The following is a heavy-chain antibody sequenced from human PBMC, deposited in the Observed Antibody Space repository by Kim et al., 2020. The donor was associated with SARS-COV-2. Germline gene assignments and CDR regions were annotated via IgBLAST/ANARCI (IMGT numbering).Heavy chain of an antibody. CDR1: GYTFTSYY. CDR2: INPSGGST. J-gene: IGHJ6*01. V-gene: IGHV1-46*01. D-gene: IGHD3-3*01. Sequence: ASVKVSCKASGYTFTSYYMHWVRQAPGQGLEWMGIINPSGGSTSYAQKFQGRVTMTRDTSTSTVYMELSSLRSEDTAVYYCARDLRSGEYYYYDYGMDVWGEGTTVTVSS. CDR3: ARDLRSGEYYYYDYGMDV.